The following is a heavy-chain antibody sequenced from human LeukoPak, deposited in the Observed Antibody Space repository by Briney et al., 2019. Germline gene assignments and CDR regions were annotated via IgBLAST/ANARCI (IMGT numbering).Heavy chain of an antibody. V-gene: IGHV3-9*01. CDR2: INWNSDTK. Sequence: GGSLRLSCVGSGFAFHNSAMHWVRRPPGKGLEWVSAINWNSDTKAYADSVKGRFTISRDRARNSLYLQMDSLRPEDTALYYCAKDTGGNGAYFYAMDVWGQGTSVTVSS. CDR3: AKDTGGNGAYFYAMDV. CDR1: GFAFHNSA. J-gene: IGHJ6*02. D-gene: IGHD4-23*01.